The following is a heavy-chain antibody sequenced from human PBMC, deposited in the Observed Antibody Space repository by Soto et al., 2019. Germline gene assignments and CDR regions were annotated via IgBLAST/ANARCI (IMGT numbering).Heavy chain of an antibody. CDR3: ARDDEVPDNGFDI. Sequence: GGSLRLSCAASGFTFSSYGMHWVRQAPGEGLEWVAVILNDGSNQYYSDSVKGRFTISRDNSKNTLYLQMSSLRAEDTAVYYCARDDEVPDNGFDIWGQGTMVTVSS. V-gene: IGHV3-33*01. J-gene: IGHJ3*02. CDR1: GFTFSSYG. CDR2: ILNDGSNQ.